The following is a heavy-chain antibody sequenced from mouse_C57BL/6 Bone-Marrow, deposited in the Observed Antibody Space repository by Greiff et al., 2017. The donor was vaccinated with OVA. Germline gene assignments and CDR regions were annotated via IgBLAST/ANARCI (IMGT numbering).Heavy chain of an antibody. J-gene: IGHJ2*01. D-gene: IGHD1-1*01. CDR3: TTWDTTVVGGFDY. CDR2: IDPENGDT. CDR1: GFNIKDDY. V-gene: IGHV14-4*01. Sequence: EVKLMESGAELVRPGASVKLSCTASGFNIKDDYMHWVKQRPEQGLEWIGWIDPENGDTEYASKFQGKATITADTSSNTAYLQLSSLTSEDTAVYYGTTWDTTVVGGFDYWGQGTTLTVSS.